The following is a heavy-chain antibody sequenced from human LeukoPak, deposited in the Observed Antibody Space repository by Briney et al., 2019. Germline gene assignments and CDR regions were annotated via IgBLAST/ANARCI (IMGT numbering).Heavy chain of an antibody. D-gene: IGHD3-16*02. V-gene: IGHV4-4*02. Sequence: SGTLSLTCGVSGGSVINTNWWTWVRQPPGKGLEWIGEVHLDGRTNYNPSLESRLTMSVDVSEDQVSLKLTSVTAADTAVYYCARASRLGELSLGYWGQGTLVTVSS. CDR1: GGSVINTNW. CDR3: ARASRLGELSLGY. J-gene: IGHJ4*02. CDR2: VHLDGRT.